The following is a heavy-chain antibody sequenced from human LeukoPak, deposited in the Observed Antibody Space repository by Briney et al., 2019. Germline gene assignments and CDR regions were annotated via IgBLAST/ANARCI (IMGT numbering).Heavy chain of an antibody. CDR1: GYTFTSYY. Sequence: ASVKVSCKAFGYTFTSYYMHWVRQAPGQGLEWMGIINPSGGSTSYAQKFQGRVTMTRDTSTSTVYMELSSLRSEDTAVYYCARDSGLWFGELLDYYYMDVWGKGTTVTISS. V-gene: IGHV1-46*01. D-gene: IGHD3-10*01. J-gene: IGHJ6*03. CDR2: INPSGGST. CDR3: ARDSGLWFGELLDYYYMDV.